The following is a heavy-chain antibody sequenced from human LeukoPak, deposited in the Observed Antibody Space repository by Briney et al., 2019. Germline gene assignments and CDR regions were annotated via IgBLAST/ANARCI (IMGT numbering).Heavy chain of an antibody. CDR3: ATERRYSSGRWDYYFDN. CDR1: GGSFNAYY. Sequence: SETLSLTCAVYGGSFNAYYWGWIRQPPGKGLEWIGDINHSGGTNYNPTLQSRVTILVDTSKNQFSLRLSSVTAADTAVYYCATERRYSSGRWDYYFDNWGQGILVTVSS. D-gene: IGHD6-19*01. V-gene: IGHV4-34*01. CDR2: INHSGGT. J-gene: IGHJ4*02.